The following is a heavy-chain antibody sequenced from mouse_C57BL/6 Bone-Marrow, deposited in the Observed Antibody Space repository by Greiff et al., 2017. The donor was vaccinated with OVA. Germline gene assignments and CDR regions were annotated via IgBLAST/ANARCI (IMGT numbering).Heavy chain of an antibody. Sequence: VQLQQPGAELVRPGTSVKLSCKASGYTFTSYWMHWVKQRPGQGLEWIGVIDPSDSYTNYNQKFKGKATLTVDTSSSTAYMQLSSLTSEDSAVYYCALWYLYYFDYWGQGTTLTVSS. V-gene: IGHV1-59*01. CDR1: GYTFTSYW. CDR2: IDPSDSYT. J-gene: IGHJ2*01. D-gene: IGHD2-1*01. CDR3: ALWYLYYFDY.